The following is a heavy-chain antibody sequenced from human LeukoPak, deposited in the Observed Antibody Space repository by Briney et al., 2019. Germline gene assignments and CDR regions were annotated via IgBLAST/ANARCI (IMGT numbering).Heavy chain of an antibody. CDR2: ISAYNGNA. D-gene: IGHD3-22*01. Sequence: ASVKVSCKASGYTFTNYGISWVRQAPGQGLEWVGWISAYNGNANYAQKLQGRVTMTTDTSTSTAFMELRSQRSDDTAIHYCAKYYYDSSGYYSFDYWGQGTLVTVSS. CDR1: GYTFTNYG. V-gene: IGHV1-18*01. CDR3: AKYYYDSSGYYSFDY. J-gene: IGHJ4*02.